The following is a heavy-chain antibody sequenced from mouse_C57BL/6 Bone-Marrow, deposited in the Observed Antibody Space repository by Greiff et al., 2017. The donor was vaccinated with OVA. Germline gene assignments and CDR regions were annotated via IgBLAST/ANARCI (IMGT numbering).Heavy chain of an antibody. D-gene: IGHD2-5*01. CDR2: IYPGSGST. V-gene: IGHV1-55*01. CDR3: ARRSYYSNGFDY. CDR1: GYTFTSYW. Sequence: VKLQQPGAELVKPGASVKMSCKASGYTFTSYWITWVKQRPGQGLEWIGDIYPGSGSTNYNEKFKSKATLTVDTSSSTAYMQLSSLTSEDSAVYYCARRSYYSNGFDYWGQGTTLTVSS. J-gene: IGHJ2*01.